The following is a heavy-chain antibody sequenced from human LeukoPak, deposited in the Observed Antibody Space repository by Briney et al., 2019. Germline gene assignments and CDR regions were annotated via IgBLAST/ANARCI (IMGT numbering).Heavy chain of an antibody. Sequence: GGSLRLSCAAAGFTFGSPWMHWVRQAPGKGRVWVSRINSDGSATAYADSVKGRFTISTDNAENTLYLQMNSLRAEDTAVYYCARGPAGYHSSYFASWGQGTLVTVSS. CDR3: ARGPAGYHSSYFAS. V-gene: IGHV3-74*01. J-gene: IGHJ4*02. CDR2: INSDGSAT. D-gene: IGHD3-16*02. CDR1: GFTFGSPW.